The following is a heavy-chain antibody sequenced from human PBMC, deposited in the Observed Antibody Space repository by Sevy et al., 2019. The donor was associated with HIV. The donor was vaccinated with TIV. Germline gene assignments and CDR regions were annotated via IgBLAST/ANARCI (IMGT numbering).Heavy chain of an antibody. D-gene: IGHD1-7*01. V-gene: IGHV1-24*01. CDR1: GYTLTELS. CDR2: FDPEDGET. CDR3: ATGRTLITGTTFDY. J-gene: IGHJ4*02. Sequence: ASVKVSCKVSGYTLTELSMHWVRQAPGKGLEWMGGFDPEDGETIYAQTFQGRVTMTEDTSTDTAYMELSSLRSEDTAVYYCATGRTLITGTTFDYWGQGTLVTVSS.